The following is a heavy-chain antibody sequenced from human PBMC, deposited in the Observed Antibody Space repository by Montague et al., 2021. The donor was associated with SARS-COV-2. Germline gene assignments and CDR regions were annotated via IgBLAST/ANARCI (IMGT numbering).Heavy chain of an antibody. Sequence: SETLSLTCTVSGGSISSSGYYWGWIRQPPGKGLEWIGRIYYSGNTYYSPSLQSRVTISVDTSKNQFSLRLNSMTAADTAVYYCARLPPYRFNSNGHYYNAVDIWGQGTMVTVSS. D-gene: IGHD3-22*01. J-gene: IGHJ3*02. V-gene: IGHV4-39*01. CDR3: ARLPPYRFNSNGHYYNAVDI. CDR1: GGSISSSGYY. CDR2: IYYSGNT.